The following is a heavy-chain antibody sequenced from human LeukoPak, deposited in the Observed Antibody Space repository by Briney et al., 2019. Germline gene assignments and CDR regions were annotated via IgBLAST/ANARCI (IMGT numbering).Heavy chain of an antibody. Sequence: GGSLILSCSAACFTGISNYMSWGRQAPGERLVWGSGIYSGGSTYYADSVTGRFTISRYTYKNTLYLHMNCLRAEATAVSKYYKVRDIFTVYSTSFDNRGPGTPVTVS. CDR3: YKVRDIFTVYSTSFDN. CDR2: IYSGGST. V-gene: IGHV3-53*01. D-gene: IGHD3-9*01. J-gene: IGHJ4*01. CDR1: CFTGISNY.